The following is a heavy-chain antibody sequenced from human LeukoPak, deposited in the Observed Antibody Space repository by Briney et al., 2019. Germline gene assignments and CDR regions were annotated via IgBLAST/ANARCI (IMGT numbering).Heavy chain of an antibody. CDR1: GYTFTGYY. CDR3: ARDHSLVIAVAGTDFDY. CDR2: INPNSGGT. V-gene: IGHV1-2*02. J-gene: IGHJ4*02. Sequence: ASVKVSCKASGYTFTGYYMHWVRQAPGQGLEWMGCINPNSGGTNYAQKFQGRVTMTRDTSISTAYMELSRLRSDDTAVYYCARDHSLVIAVAGTDFDYWGQGTLVTVSS. D-gene: IGHD6-19*01.